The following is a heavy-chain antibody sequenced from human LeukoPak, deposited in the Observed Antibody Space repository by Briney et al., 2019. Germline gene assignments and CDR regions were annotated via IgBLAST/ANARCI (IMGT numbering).Heavy chain of an antibody. D-gene: IGHD5-18*01. Sequence: SETLSLTCTVSGGSISSYYWSWIRQPPGKGLEWIGCIYYSGSTNYNPSLKSRVTISVDPSKNQFSLKLSSVTAADTAVYYCARRGYSYAIDYWGRATQATVSS. CDR1: GGSISSYY. CDR3: ARRGYSYAIDY. CDR2: IYYSGST. V-gene: IGHV4-59*08. J-gene: IGHJ4*02.